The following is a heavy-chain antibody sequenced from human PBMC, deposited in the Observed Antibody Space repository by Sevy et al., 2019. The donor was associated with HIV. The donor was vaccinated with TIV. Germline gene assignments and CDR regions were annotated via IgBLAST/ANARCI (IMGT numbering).Heavy chain of an antibody. CDR1: GYTFTGYY. D-gene: IGHD6-19*01. CDR3: ARPKSSGWYPSSFDY. Sequence: ASVKVSCKASGYTFTGYYMHWVRQAPGQGLEWMGWINPNSGGTNYAQKFQGRVTMTRDTSISTAYMELSRLRSDDTAGYYCARPKSSGWYPSSFDYWGQGTLVTVSS. CDR2: INPNSGGT. J-gene: IGHJ4*02. V-gene: IGHV1-2*02.